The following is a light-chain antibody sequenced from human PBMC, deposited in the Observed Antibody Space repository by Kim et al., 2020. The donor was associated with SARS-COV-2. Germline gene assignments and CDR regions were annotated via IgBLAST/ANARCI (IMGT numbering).Light chain of an antibody. CDR2: DVS. CDR3: SSYTSGSTPWV. CDR1: SSDIGGYNY. Sequence: QSITISCTGTSSDIGGYNYVSWYQQHPGKAPKLMICDVSNRPSGVSNRFSGSKSGNTASLTISGLQTEDEADYYCSSYTSGSTPWVFGGGTQLTVL. J-gene: IGLJ3*02. V-gene: IGLV2-14*03.